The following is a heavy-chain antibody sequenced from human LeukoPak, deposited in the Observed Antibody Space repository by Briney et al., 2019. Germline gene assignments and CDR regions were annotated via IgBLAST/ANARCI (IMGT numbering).Heavy chain of an antibody. CDR2: IIPIFGTA. CDR3: ARAGSDYDSSGYVDY. J-gene: IGHJ4*02. V-gene: IGHV1-69*05. CDR1: GGTFSSYA. D-gene: IGHD3-22*01. Sequence: SVKVSCKASGGTFSSYAISWVRQVPGQGLEWMGRIIPIFGTANYAQKFQGRVTITTDESTSTAYMELSSLRSEDTAVYYCARAGSDYDSSGYVDYWGQGTLVTVSS.